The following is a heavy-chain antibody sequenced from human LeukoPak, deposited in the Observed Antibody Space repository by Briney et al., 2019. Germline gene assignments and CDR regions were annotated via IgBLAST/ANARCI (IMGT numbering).Heavy chain of an antibody. Sequence: GGSLRLSCAASGFTVSSNYMSWVRQAPGKGLEWVAVISYDGSNKYYADSVKGRFTISRDNSKNTLYLQMNSLRAEDTAVYYCAGAEIVVVVAAISYWGQGTLVTVSS. D-gene: IGHD2-15*01. J-gene: IGHJ4*02. CDR2: ISYDGSNK. V-gene: IGHV3-30-3*01. CDR3: AGAEIVVVVAAISY. CDR1: GFTVSSNY.